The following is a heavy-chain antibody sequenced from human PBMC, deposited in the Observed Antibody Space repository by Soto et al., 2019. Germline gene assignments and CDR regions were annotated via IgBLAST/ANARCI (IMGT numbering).Heavy chain of an antibody. CDR3: ALDPLLLELDY. CDR1: GYTFTNYG. Sequence: QVQLVQSGTEVKKPGASVKVSCKASGYTFTNYGISCVRQAPGQGLEWMGWISAYNGNTDYAQKLQCRVTLTTDTSTSTEYLELKSLRSEVTAVYYSALDPLLLELDYWVQGSLVTVSS. V-gene: IGHV1-18*01. CDR2: ISAYNGNT. J-gene: IGHJ4*02. D-gene: IGHD2-21*02.